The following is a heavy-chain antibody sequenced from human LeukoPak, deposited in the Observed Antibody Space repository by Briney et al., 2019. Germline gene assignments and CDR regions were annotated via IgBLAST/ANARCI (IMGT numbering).Heavy chain of an antibody. CDR2: TYYSGST. J-gene: IGHJ4*02. CDR3: ASVDFGDAPLFDY. CDR1: GAPLSTYY. Sequence: SETLSLTCTVSGAPLSTYYWTWIRQPPGKGLEWIGYTYYSGSTDYNPSLKSRVTISVDTSKNQFSLKLSSVTAADTAVYYCASVDFGDAPLFDYWGQGTLVTVSS. D-gene: IGHD4-17*01. V-gene: IGHV4-59*01.